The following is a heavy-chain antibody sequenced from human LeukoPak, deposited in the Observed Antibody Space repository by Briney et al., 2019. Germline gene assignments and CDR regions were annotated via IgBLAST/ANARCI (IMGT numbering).Heavy chain of an antibody. CDR1: GFTFSSYA. Sequence: GGSLRLSCAASGFTFSSYAMSWVRQAPGKGLEWVSVISGSGDSTYYAVSVKGRFTISRDNSKNTLYLQMSSLRADDTTLYYCAKDAVRGSGRINWFDSWGQGTLVTVSS. V-gene: IGHV3-23*01. J-gene: IGHJ5*01. CDR2: ISGSGDST. D-gene: IGHD3-10*01. CDR3: AKDAVRGSGRINWFDS.